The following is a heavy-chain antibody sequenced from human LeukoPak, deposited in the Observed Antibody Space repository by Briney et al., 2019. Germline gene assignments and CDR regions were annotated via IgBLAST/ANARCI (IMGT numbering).Heavy chain of an antibody. CDR3: ARLDYGDYPY. Sequence: GASVKVSCKASGYTLTGYYVYWVRQAPGQGLEWMGWINPNSGATSYAQKFQGRVTMTRDTSISTAYMELSRLRSDDTAVYYCARLDYGDYPYWGQGTLVTVSS. D-gene: IGHD4-17*01. CDR2: INPNSGAT. V-gene: IGHV1-2*02. CDR1: GYTLTGYY. J-gene: IGHJ4*02.